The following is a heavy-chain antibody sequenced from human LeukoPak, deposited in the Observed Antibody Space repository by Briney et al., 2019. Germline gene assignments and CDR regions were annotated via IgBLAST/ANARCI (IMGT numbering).Heavy chain of an antibody. CDR1: GGSVNSGSYY. CDR2: IYYSGST. Sequence: SETLSLTCTVSGGSVNSGSYYWTWIRQPPGKGLEWIGYIYYSGSTNYNPSLKSRVTISVDTSKNQFSLKLSSATAADTAVYYCARAAYSGSYHSDYWGQGTLVTVSS. V-gene: IGHV4-61*01. D-gene: IGHD1-26*01. J-gene: IGHJ4*02. CDR3: ARAAYSGSYHSDY.